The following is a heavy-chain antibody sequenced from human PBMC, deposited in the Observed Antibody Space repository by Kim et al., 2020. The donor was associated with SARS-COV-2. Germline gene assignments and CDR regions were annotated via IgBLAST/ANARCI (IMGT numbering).Heavy chain of an antibody. Sequence: GGSLRLSCAASGFTFSSYSMHWVRQAPGKGLEWVAVISYDGSKKYYADSVKGRFTISRDNAKNTLYLQMNSLRAEDTAVYYCARNSYYYGEVSGGYYFDYWGQGTLVTVSS. J-gene: IGHJ4*02. CDR2: ISYDGSKK. CDR1: GFTFSSYS. D-gene: IGHD3-10*01. CDR3: ARNSYYYGEVSGGYYFDY. V-gene: IGHV3-30*04.